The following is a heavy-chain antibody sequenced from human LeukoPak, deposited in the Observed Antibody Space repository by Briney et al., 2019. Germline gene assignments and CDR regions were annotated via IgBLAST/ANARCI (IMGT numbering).Heavy chain of an antibody. J-gene: IGHJ4*02. CDR1: GDSISTNSYF. CDR2: IYYSGST. V-gene: IGHV4-39*01. D-gene: IGHD3-22*01. Sequence: SETLSLTCPVSGDSISTNSYFWAWIRQPPGKGLEWLGSIYYSGSTYYNPSLKSRVTISVDTHKNQFSLNLYSVTAADTAALYCARSYYYDYRQIDYWGQGTLVTVSS. CDR3: ARSYYYDYRQIDY.